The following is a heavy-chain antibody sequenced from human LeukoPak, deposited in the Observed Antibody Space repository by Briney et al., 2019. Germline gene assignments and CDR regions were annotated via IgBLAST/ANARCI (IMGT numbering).Heavy chain of an antibody. CDR1: GFTFSSYA. CDR2: ISGSGGST. J-gene: IGHJ6*02. D-gene: IGHD4-17*01. Sequence: GGSLRLSCAASGFTFSSYAMSWVRQAPGKGLEWVSAISGSGGSTYYADSVKGRFTISRDSSKNTLYLQMNSLRAEDTAVYYCANLLFGAVTLYGMDVWGQGTTVTVSS. V-gene: IGHV3-23*01. CDR3: ANLLFGAVTLYGMDV.